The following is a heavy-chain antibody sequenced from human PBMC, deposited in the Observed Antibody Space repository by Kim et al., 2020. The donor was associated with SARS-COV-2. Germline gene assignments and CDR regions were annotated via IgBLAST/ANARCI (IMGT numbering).Heavy chain of an antibody. CDR2: IYYSGST. Sequence: SETLSLTCTVSGGSISSYYWSWIRQPPGKGLEWIGYIYYSGSTNYNPSLKSRVTISVDTSKNQFSLKLSSVTAADTAVYYCARATAGFWSGYYTLGPNMDVWGKGTTVTVSS. CDR3: ARATAGFWSGYYTLGPNMDV. V-gene: IGHV4-59*01. CDR1: GGSISSYY. J-gene: IGHJ6*03. D-gene: IGHD3-3*01.